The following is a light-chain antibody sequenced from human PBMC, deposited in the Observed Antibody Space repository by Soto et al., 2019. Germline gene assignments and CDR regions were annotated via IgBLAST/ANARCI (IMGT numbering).Light chain of an antibody. CDR1: QDISTR. J-gene: IGKJ4*01. CDR2: GAS. CDR3: QRAYDFPLT. Sequence: QMTQSPASVSASLGDRVTITCRASQDISTRLAWYQQKPGSAPKLLIYGASTLQSGGPSRFSGTGSGTDFSLSVSDLQPDDFASYYFQRAYDFPLTFGGGTRVDTK. V-gene: IGKV1-12*01.